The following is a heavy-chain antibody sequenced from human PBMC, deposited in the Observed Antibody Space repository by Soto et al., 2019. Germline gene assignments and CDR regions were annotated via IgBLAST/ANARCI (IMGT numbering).Heavy chain of an antibody. CDR1: GGSFSGYY. CDR2: INHSGST. CDR3: ASFGYSSGWDAFDI. Sequence: SETLSLTCAVEGGSFSGYYWSWIRQPPGKGLEWIGEINHSGSTNYNPSLKSRVTISVDTSKNQFSLKLSSVTAADTAVYYCASFGYSSGWDAFDIWGQGTMVTVSS. J-gene: IGHJ3*02. V-gene: IGHV4-34*01. D-gene: IGHD6-19*01.